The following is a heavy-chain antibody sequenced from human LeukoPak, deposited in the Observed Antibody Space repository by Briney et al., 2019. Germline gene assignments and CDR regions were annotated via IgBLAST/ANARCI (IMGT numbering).Heavy chain of an antibody. Sequence: SETLSLTCAVYGGSFSGYYWSWIRQPPGKGLEWIGEINHSGSTNYNPSLKSRVTISVDTSKNQFSLKLSSVTAADTAVHYCARGRIVVVPAAIPVRRAYYFDYWGQGTLVTVSS. CDR2: INHSGST. V-gene: IGHV4-34*01. D-gene: IGHD2-2*02. CDR3: ARGRIVVVPAAIPVRRAYYFDY. J-gene: IGHJ4*02. CDR1: GGSFSGYY.